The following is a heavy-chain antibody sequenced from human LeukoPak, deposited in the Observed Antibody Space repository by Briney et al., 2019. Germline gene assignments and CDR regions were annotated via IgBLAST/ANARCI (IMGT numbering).Heavy chain of an antibody. J-gene: IGHJ5*02. CDR3: ASSRTAASSDWFDP. V-gene: IGHV3-53*01. CDR1: GLTVSSNY. CDR2: IHTNGNT. Sequence: GGSLRLSCAASGLTVSSNYMTWVRQAPGKGLEWVSIIHTNGNTYYADSVKGRFTISRDNSKNTLYLQMNSLRTEDTAVYYCASSRTAASSDWFDPWGQGTLVTVSS. D-gene: IGHD6-13*01.